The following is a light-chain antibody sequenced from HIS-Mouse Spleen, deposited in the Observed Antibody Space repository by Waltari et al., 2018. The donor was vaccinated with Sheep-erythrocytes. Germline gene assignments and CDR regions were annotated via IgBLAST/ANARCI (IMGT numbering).Light chain of an antibody. CDR1: QSLLHSNGYNY. CDR3: MQALQTPLT. J-gene: IGKJ4*01. V-gene: IGKV2-28*01. CDR2: LGS. Sequence: DIVMTQSPLSLPVTPGEPASISFRSSQSLLHSNGYNYLDLYLQKPGQSPQLLIYLGSNRASGVPDRFSGSGSGTDFTLKISRVETEDVGVYYCMQALQTPLTFGGGTKVEIK.